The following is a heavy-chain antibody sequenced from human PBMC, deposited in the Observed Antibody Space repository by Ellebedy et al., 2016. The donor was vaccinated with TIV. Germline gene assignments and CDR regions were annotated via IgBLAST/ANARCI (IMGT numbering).Heavy chain of an antibody. CDR1: GFTFSSYS. V-gene: IGHV3-21*01. D-gene: IGHD6-13*01. Sequence: GGSLRLXXAASGFTFSSYSLNWVRQAPGKGLEWVSSITSSSNFIYYADSMRGRFTISRDNAKNSLYLLMDSLRAEDTAVYFCARDGGTSWYFDYWGQGTLVAVSS. CDR2: ITSSSNFI. CDR3: ARDGGTSWYFDY. J-gene: IGHJ4*02.